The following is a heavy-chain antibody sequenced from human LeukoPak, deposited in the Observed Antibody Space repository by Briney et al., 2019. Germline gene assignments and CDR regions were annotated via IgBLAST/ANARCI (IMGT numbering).Heavy chain of an antibody. CDR3: TKAGIAVAGAFDY. J-gene: IGHJ4*02. Sequence: PGGSLRLSCAASGFTFSGSAIHWVRQASGKGLEWVGRIRSKANSYATAYAASVRGRFTISRDDSKNTAYLQMNSLRTEDTAVYYCTKAGIAVAGAFDYWGQGALVTVSS. V-gene: IGHV3-73*01. CDR2: IRSKANSYAT. CDR1: GFTFSGSA. D-gene: IGHD6-19*01.